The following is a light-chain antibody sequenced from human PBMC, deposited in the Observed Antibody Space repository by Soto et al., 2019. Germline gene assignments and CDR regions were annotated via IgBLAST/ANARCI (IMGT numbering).Light chain of an antibody. CDR3: QHGGNWPHT. CDR1: QSVSSH. Sequence: EIVLTQSPATLSLSPGEGATVSCSASQSVSSHLAWYQQKRGQAPRLLIYDASSRASGIPARFSGRGSGTDFTLTISYLEPEDFAIYYCQHGGNWPHTFGQGTRLEIK. V-gene: IGKV3-11*01. J-gene: IGKJ5*01. CDR2: DAS.